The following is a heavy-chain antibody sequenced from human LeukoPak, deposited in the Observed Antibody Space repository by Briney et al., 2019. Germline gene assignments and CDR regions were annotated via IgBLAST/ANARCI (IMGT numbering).Heavy chain of an antibody. V-gene: IGHV3-23*01. Sequence: GGSLRLSCAVSGFTFSSYAMSWVRQAPGKGLEWVSAISGGNTYYADSVKGRFTISRDNSKNTLYLQMNSLRAEDTAVYYCAKDFGEYQLLSYDYWGQGTLVTVSS. CDR2: ISGGNT. J-gene: IGHJ4*02. CDR1: GFTFSSYA. CDR3: AKDFGEYQLLSYDY. D-gene: IGHD3-10*01.